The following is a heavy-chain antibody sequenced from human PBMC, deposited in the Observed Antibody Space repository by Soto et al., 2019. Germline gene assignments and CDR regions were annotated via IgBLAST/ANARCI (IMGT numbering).Heavy chain of an antibody. Sequence: QVQLQESGPGLVKPSQTLSLTCTVSGGSISSGGYYWSWIRQHPGKGLEWIGYIYYSGSTYYNPSLKSRVTISVDTSKNRFSLKLSSVTAADTAVYYCARVVEMATRPHVAYWGQGTLVTVSS. CDR2: IYYSGST. D-gene: IGHD2-15*01. CDR3: ARVVEMATRPHVAY. CDR1: GGSISSGGYY. V-gene: IGHV4-31*03. J-gene: IGHJ4*02.